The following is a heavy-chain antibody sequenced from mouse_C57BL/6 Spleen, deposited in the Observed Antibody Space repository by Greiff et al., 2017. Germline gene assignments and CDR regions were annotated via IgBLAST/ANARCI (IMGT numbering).Heavy chain of an antibody. CDR2: IWTGGGT. CDR1: GFSLTSYA. Sequence: VQGVESGPGLVAPSQSLSITCTVSGFSLTSYAISWVRQPPGKGLEWLGVIWTGGGTNYNSALKSRLSISKDNSKSQVFLKMNSLQTDDTARYYCARNDYGSSPWYFDVWGTGTTVTVSS. V-gene: IGHV2-9-1*01. CDR3: ARNDYGSSPWYFDV. J-gene: IGHJ1*03. D-gene: IGHD1-1*01.